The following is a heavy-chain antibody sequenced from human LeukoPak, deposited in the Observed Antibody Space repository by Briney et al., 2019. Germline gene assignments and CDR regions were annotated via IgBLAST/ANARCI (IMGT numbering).Heavy chain of an antibody. Sequence: GGSLRLSCAASGFTFRTSGMNWVRQAPGKGLEWVSYISSSGSTIYYADSVKGRFTISRDNAKNSLYLQMNSLRAEDTALYYCARTEVGSYGDPFDYWGQGTLVTVSS. CDR3: ARTEVGSYGDPFDY. CDR1: GFTFRTSG. D-gene: IGHD5-18*01. CDR2: ISSSGSTI. V-gene: IGHV3-48*04. J-gene: IGHJ4*02.